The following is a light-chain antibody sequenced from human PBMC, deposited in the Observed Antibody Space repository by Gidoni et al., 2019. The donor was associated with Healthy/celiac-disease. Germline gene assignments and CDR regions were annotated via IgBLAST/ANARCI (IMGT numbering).Light chain of an antibody. CDR1: QSLLHSNGYNY. Sequence: DIVMTQSPLSLPVTPGEPASISCRSSQSLLHSNGYNYLDWDLQKPGQSPQLLIYLGSNRASGVPDRFSGSGSGTDCTLKISRVEAEDVGVYDCMQALQTPFTFGPGTKVDIK. CDR2: LGS. CDR3: MQALQTPFT. V-gene: IGKV2-28*01. J-gene: IGKJ3*01.